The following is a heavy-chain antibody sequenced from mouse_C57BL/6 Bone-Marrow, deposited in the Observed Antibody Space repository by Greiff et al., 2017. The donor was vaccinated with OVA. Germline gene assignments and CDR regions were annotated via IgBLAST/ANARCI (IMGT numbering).Heavy chain of an antibody. CDR2: IYPGSGNT. J-gene: IGHJ4*01. CDR3: ARSRSEYAMDY. V-gene: IGHV1-76*01. Sequence: QVQLQQSGAELVRPGASVKLSCKASGYTFTDYYINWVKQRPGQGLEWIARIYPGSGNTYYNEKFKGKATLTAEKSSSTAYMQLSSLTSEDSAVYFCARSRSEYAMDYWGQGTSVTVSS. CDR1: GYTFTDYY.